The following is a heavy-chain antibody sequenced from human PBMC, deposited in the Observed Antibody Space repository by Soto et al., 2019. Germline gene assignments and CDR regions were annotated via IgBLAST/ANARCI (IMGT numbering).Heavy chain of an antibody. CDR2: ISAYNGNT. J-gene: IGHJ4*02. V-gene: IGHV1-18*01. CDR1: GYTFTSYG. CDR3: AREAAKYYDFWSGYPQRSSVDY. Sequence: GASVKVSCKASGYTFTSYGISWVRQAPGQGLEWMGWISAYNGNTNYAQKLQGRVTMTTDTSTSTAYMELRSLRSDDTAVYYCAREAAKYYDFWSGYPQRSSVDYWGQGTLVTVSS. D-gene: IGHD3-3*01.